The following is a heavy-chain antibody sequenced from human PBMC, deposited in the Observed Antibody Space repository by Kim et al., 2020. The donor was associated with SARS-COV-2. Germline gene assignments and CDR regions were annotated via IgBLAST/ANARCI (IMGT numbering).Heavy chain of an antibody. V-gene: IGHV3-7*01. Sequence: YVASVKGRFSIFRDDADNSLYLQMHSLRAEDTAVYYCARDRTMHYGGPDYWGQGTLVTVSS. D-gene: IGHD4-17*01. CDR3: ARDRTMHYGGPDY. J-gene: IGHJ4*02.